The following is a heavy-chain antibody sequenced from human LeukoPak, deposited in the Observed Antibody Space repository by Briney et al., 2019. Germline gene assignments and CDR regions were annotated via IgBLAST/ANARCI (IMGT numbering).Heavy chain of an antibody. V-gene: IGHV1-18*01. J-gene: IGHJ4*02. CDR3: ARDCIGCHGFDY. CDR2: VSAYADDT. CDR1: GYTFTNYG. D-gene: IGHD2-15*01. Sequence: ASVKVSCKASGYTFTNYGITWVRHAPGQGLERMGWVSAYADDTNYVQKFQGRITMTTDTSTSTAYVELRSLRSDDTAVYYCARDCIGCHGFDYWGQGTLVTVSS.